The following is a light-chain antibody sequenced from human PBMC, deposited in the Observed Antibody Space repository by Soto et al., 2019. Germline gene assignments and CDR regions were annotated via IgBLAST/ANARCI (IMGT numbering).Light chain of an antibody. CDR3: QQRSNWPPYT. Sequence: ESVLTQSPATLSLSPGERATLSCRASPSVSNSLAWYQHKPGQAPRLLIYDASNRATGVPTRFSGSGSGTDFTLTISSLEPEDFAVYYCQQRSNWPPYTFGQGTKLEIK. CDR2: DAS. V-gene: IGKV3-11*01. CDR1: PSVSNS. J-gene: IGKJ2*01.